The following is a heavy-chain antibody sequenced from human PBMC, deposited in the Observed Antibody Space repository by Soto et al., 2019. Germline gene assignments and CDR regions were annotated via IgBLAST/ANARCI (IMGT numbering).Heavy chain of an antibody. D-gene: IGHD6-19*01. Sequence: QITLKESGPTLVKPTQTLTLTCTFSGFSLSTSGVGVGWIRQPPGKALEWLALIYWDQDKRYSPSLKSRLAITKDPSKNQVVLTMTNMDPVDTATYYCAHDSSDWYGFDYWGQGTLVTVSS. CDR2: IYWDQDK. CDR3: AHDSSDWYGFDY. J-gene: IGHJ4*02. CDR1: GFSLSTSGVG. V-gene: IGHV2-5*02.